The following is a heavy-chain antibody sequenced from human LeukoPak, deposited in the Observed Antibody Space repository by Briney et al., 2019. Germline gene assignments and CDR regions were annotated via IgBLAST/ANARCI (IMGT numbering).Heavy chain of an antibody. CDR3: ARGITMVRGALTSDWFDPSNWFDP. D-gene: IGHD3-10*01. V-gene: IGHV1-46*03. CDR1: GYSFTNYY. Sequence: ASVKVSCKASGYSFTNYYMHWVRQAPGQGLEWMGIINPSGGSTSYAQNFQGRVTMTRDTSTSTLYMDLSSLRSEDTAVYYCARGITMVRGALTSDWFDPSNWFDPWGQGTLVTVSS. CDR2: INPSGGST. J-gene: IGHJ5*02.